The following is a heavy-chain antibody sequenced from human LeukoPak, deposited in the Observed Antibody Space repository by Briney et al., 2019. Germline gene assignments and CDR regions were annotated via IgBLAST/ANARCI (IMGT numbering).Heavy chain of an antibody. CDR2: IKQDGSEK. J-gene: IGHJ4*02. D-gene: IGHD5-18*01. Sequence: GGSLRLSCVASGFTFSSYWMSWVRQAPGKGLEWVANIKQDGSEKYYVDSVKGRFTISRDNAKNSLYLQMNSLRAEDTAVYYCVRELMVDTVYNFDYWGQGTLVTVSS. V-gene: IGHV3-7*01. CDR3: VRELMVDTVYNFDY. CDR1: GFTFSSYW.